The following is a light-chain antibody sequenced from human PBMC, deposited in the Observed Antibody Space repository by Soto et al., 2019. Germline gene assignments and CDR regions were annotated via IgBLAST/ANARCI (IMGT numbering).Light chain of an antibody. CDR2: GDN. J-gene: IGLJ1*01. CDR3: QSYDSSLTAFYV. CDR1: SSNIGAGYD. V-gene: IGLV1-40*03. Sequence: QAVVTQPPSVSGAPGQRVTISCTGSSSNIGAGYDVHWYQQLPGTAPKLLISGDNNRPSGVPDRFSASKSGASASLAITGLQAEDEADYYCQSYDSSLTAFYVFGTGTKVTVL.